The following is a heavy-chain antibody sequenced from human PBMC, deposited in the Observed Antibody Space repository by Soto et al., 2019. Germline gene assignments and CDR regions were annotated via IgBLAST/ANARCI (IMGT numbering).Heavy chain of an antibody. Sequence: QVQLVESGGGVVQPGRSLRLSCAASGFTFSSYGMHWVRQAPGKGLEWVAVISYDGSNKYYADSVKGRFTISRDNSKNTLYLQMNSLRAEDTAVYYCAKDREDPLRFLEACMDVWGQGTTVTVSS. V-gene: IGHV3-30*18. CDR2: ISYDGSNK. J-gene: IGHJ6*02. CDR3: AKDREDPLRFLEACMDV. D-gene: IGHD3-3*01. CDR1: GFTFSSYG.